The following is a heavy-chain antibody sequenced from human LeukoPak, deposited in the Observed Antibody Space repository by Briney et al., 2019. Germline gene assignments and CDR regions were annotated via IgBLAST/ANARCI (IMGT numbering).Heavy chain of an antibody. CDR3: ARDKVVGPTICDY. D-gene: IGHD1-26*01. CDR1: GFTFSNYN. J-gene: IGHJ4*02. V-gene: IGHV3-21*01. Sequence: PGGSLRLSCAASGFTFSNYNMNWVRQTPGKGLEWVSSITRGSIYTFYADSVKGRFTISRDNAKNSLSLQMNSLRAEDAAVYYCARDKVVGPTICDYWGQGALVTVSS. CDR2: ITRGSIYT.